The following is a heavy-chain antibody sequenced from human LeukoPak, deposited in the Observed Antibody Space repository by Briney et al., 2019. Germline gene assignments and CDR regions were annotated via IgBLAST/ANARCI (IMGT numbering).Heavy chain of an antibody. CDR2: ISFDGTNK. V-gene: IGHV3-30*03. D-gene: IGHD3-10*01. CDR3: ARPGGYYGSGSYLDY. CDR1: GFTFSSYG. Sequence: GGSLRLSCAASGFTFSSYGMHWVRQAPGKGLEWVAVISFDGTNKFYADSVEGRFTISRDNSKNTLYLQMNSLRAEDTAVYYCARPGGYYGSGSYLDYWGQGTLVTVSS. J-gene: IGHJ4*02.